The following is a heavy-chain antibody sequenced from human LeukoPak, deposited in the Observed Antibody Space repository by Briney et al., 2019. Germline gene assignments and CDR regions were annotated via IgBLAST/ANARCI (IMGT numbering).Heavy chain of an antibody. D-gene: IGHD2-15*01. V-gene: IGHV3-74*01. CDR2: INGDGSST. CDR3: ATGGYCTGGSCYKGFDH. CDR1: GFPFSTYW. Sequence: GGSLRLSCAASGFPFSTYWMFWVRQAPGKGLVWVSRINGDGSSTTYADSVKGRFTISRGNAENTLYLQMNSLRAEDTAVYYCATGGYCTGGSCYKGFDHWGQGTLVTVSS. J-gene: IGHJ4*02.